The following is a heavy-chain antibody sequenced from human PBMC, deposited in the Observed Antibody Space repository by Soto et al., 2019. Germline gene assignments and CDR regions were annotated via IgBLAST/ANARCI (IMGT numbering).Heavy chain of an antibody. D-gene: IGHD3-10*01. V-gene: IGHV3-23*01. J-gene: IGHJ4*02. CDR2: ISGSGGST. CDR3: AKEGPPEYYYGSGTVGCDY. Sequence: EVQLLESGGGLVQPGGSLRLSCAASGFTFSSYAMSWVHQAPGKGLEWVSAISGSGGSTYYADSVKGRFTISRDNSKNTLYLQMNSLRAEDTAVYYCAKEGPPEYYYGSGTVGCDYWGQGTLVTVSS. CDR1: GFTFSSYA.